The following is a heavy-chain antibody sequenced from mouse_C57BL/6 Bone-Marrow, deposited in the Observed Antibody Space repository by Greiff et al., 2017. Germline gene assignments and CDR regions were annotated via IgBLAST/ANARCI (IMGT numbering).Heavy chain of an antibody. J-gene: IGHJ2*01. D-gene: IGHD1-1*01. CDR2: IDPETGGT. CDR1: GYTFTDYE. Sequence: QVQLQQPGAELVRPGASVTLSCKASGYTFTDYEMHWVKQTPVHGLEWIGAIDPETGGTAYNQKFKGKAILTADKSSSTAYMELRSLTSEDSAAYYCTRRGPTVVAVDYWGRGTTLTVSS. V-gene: IGHV1-15*01. CDR3: TRRGPTVVAVDY.